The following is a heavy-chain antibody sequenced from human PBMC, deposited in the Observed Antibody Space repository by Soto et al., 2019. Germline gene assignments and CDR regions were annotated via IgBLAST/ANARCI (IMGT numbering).Heavy chain of an antibody. CDR3: ARHKRDLRFLEWSYYFDY. CDR2: ISYDGSNK. V-gene: IGHV3-30-3*01. J-gene: IGHJ4*02. D-gene: IGHD3-3*01. Sequence: QVQLVESGGGVVQPGRSLRLSCAASGFTFSTYAIHWVRQAPGKGLEWVALISYDGSNKYYADSVKGRFTISRDNSKNTLYLQMKSLRAEDTAVYYCARHKRDLRFLEWSYYFDYWGQGTLVTVSS. CDR1: GFTFSTYA.